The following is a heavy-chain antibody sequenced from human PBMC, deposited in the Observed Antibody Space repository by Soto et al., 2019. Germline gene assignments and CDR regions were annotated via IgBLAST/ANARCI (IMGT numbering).Heavy chain of an antibody. Sequence: HLQLQESGPGLVKPSETLSLTCSVSDDSINSDKYYWGWIRQPPGKGLEWIGSIYYRGNAYYNPSLQTRVTISLDKSRSQFSLKLNSVTAADSAVYFCARLEGLATISYYFDFCGPGALVTVSS. V-gene: IGHV4-39*01. CDR2: IYYRGNA. CDR1: DDSINSDKYY. D-gene: IGHD3-9*01. J-gene: IGHJ4*02. CDR3: ARLEGLATISYYFDF.